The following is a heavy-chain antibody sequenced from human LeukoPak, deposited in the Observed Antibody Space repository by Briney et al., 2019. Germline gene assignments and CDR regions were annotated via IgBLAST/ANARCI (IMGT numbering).Heavy chain of an antibody. Sequence: SETLSLTCTVSGGSISNYYWNWIRQPAGKGLEWIGRIYTSGSTDYNPSLKSRVTMSVDTSKNHLSLKLSSVTAADTAVYYCARHATLGYQLLSFDPWGQGTLVTVSS. CDR2: IYTSGST. D-gene: IGHD2-2*01. CDR1: GGSISNYY. V-gene: IGHV4-4*07. CDR3: ARHATLGYQLLSFDP. J-gene: IGHJ5*02.